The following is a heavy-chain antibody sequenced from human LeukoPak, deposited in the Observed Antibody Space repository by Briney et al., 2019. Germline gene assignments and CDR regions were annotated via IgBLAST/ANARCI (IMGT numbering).Heavy chain of an antibody. CDR2: ISSSGITI. J-gene: IGHJ4*02. CDR3: ARDRNYYDSSGYHRVDY. V-gene: IGHV3-11*04. D-gene: IGHD3-22*01. Sequence: GGSLRLSCAASGFTFSDYYMSWIRQAPGKGLEWVSYISSSGITIYYADSVKGRFTISRDNAKNSLYLQMNSLRAEDTAVYYCARDRNYYDSSGYHRVDYWGQGTLVTVSS. CDR1: GFTFSDYY.